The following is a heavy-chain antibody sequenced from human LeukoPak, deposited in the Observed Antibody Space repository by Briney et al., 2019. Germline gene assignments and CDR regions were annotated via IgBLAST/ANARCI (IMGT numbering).Heavy chain of an antibody. CDR1: GGSFSGYS. J-gene: IGHJ4*02. CDR3: ARAGYSSGWYFSPPEYYFDY. Sequence: SETLYLTCAVYGGSFSGYSWSWIRQPPGKGLEWIGEINHSGSTNYNPSLKSRVIISVDTSKNQFSLKLSSVTPEDTAVYYCARAGYSSGWYFSPPEYYFDYWGQGTLVTVSS. D-gene: IGHD6-19*01. CDR2: INHSGST. V-gene: IGHV4-34*01.